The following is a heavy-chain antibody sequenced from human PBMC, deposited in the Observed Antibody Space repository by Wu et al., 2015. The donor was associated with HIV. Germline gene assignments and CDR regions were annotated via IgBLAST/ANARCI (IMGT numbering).Heavy chain of an antibody. J-gene: IGHJ4*02. Sequence: QVQVVQSGAEVKKPGSSVKVSCKTSGDFFSSYGISWVRQAPGQGLEWMGGLIPMFGTARYAQMFQGRVTITTDESTSTTYMELNSLRSDDTAVYYCARGLGASADREYWGQGTLVTVSS. CDR2: LIPMFGTA. D-gene: IGHD3-16*01. V-gene: IGHV1-69*05. CDR1: GDFFSSYG. CDR3: ARGLGASADREY.